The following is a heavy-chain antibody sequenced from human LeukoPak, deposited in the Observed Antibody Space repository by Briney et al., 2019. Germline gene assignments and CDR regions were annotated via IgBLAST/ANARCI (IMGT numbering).Heavy chain of an antibody. D-gene: IGHD6-6*01. J-gene: IGHJ6*02. V-gene: IGHV4-34*01. Sequence: SETLSLTCAVYAGSFSGYYWSWIRQPPGKGLEWIGGINHSGSTNYNPSLKSRVTISVDTSKNQFSLKLSSVTAADTAVYYCARTLYSSSSYYYYYGMDVWGQGTTVTVSS. CDR1: AGSFSGYY. CDR3: ARTLYSSSSYYYYYGMDV. CDR2: INHSGST.